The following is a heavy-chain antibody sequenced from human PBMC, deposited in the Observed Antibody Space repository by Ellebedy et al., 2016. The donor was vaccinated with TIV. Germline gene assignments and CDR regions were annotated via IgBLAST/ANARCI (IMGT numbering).Heavy chain of an antibody. V-gene: IGHV3-53*01. CDR1: GFTVSSNY. CDR3: ARVGRDFWSGYYKGGAFDI. D-gene: IGHD3-3*01. Sequence: PGGSLRLSCAASGFTVSSNYMSWVRQAPGKGLEWVSVIDSDGNTYYADSVQGRFTISRDNSKNTLYLQMNSLRVEDTAVYYCARVGRDFWSGYYKGGAFDIWGQGTMVTVSS. J-gene: IGHJ3*02. CDR2: IDSDGNT.